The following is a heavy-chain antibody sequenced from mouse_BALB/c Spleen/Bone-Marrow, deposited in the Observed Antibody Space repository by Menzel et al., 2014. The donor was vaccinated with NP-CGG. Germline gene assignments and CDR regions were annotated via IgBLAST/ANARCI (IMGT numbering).Heavy chain of an antibody. CDR2: INPDSNTI. D-gene: IGHD1-2*01. CDR1: GFDFSRYW. V-gene: IGHV4-1*02. J-gene: IGHJ3*01. Sequence: EVQLQRSGGGLVQPGGSLKLSCAASGFDFSRYWMSWVRQAPGKGLEWIGEINPDSNTINYTPSLKDKFIISRDNAKNTLYLQMSKVRSEDTALYYCARLHYYGYGTYWGQGTLVTVSA. CDR3: ARLHYYGYGTY.